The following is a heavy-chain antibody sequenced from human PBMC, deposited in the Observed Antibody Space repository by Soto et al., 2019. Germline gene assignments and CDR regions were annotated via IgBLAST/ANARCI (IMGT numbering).Heavy chain of an antibody. Sequence: SETLSLTCAVSGGSISSCGYSWSWIRQPPGKGLEWIGYIYHSGSIYYNPSLKSRVTISVDRSKNQFSLKLSSVTAADMAVYYCARGLITGSQYSGGWYYFDSWGQGTQVTVSS. CDR1: GGSISSCGYS. CDR3: ARGLITGSQYSGGWYYFDS. CDR2: IYHSGSI. V-gene: IGHV4-30-2*01. J-gene: IGHJ4*02. D-gene: IGHD1-26*01.